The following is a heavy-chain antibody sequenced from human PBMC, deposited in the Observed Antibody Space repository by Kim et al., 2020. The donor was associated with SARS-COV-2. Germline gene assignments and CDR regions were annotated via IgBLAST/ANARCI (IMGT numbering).Heavy chain of an antibody. Sequence: SETLSLTCTVSGGSLNTNYWSWIRQPAGKGLEWIGRIYSSGSTNYNPSLKSRVTISLDTSKNQFSLKLTSVTAADTAVNYCARDRDFWSGPFDWGPGTL. D-gene: IGHD3-3*01. CDR1: GGSLNTNY. J-gene: IGHJ4*02. CDR3: ARDRDFWSGPFD. CDR2: IYSSGST. V-gene: IGHV4-4*07.